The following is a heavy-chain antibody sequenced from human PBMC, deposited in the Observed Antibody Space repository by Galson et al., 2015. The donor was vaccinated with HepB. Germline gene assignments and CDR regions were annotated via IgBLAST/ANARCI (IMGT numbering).Heavy chain of an antibody. CDR1: GGSISSGSYY. D-gene: IGHD5-12*01. J-gene: IGHJ4*02. CDR2: IYTSGST. V-gene: IGHV4-61*02. Sequence: TLSLTCTVFGGSISSGSYYWSWIRQPAGKGLEWIGRIYTSGSTNYNPSLKSRVTISVDTSKNQFSLKLSSVTAADTAVYYCAREVDIVATTPSTYYFDYWGQGTLVTVSS. CDR3: AREVDIVATTPSTYYFDY.